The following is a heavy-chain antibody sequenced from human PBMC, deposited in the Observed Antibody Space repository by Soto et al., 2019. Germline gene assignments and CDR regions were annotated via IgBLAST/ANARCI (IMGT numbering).Heavy chain of an antibody. CDR1: GVTVSNNY. V-gene: IGHV3-66*01. CDR3: ARDVGV. J-gene: IGHJ6*04. CDR2: IYSDGSR. Sequence: EVQLVESGGGLVQPGGSLRLSCAASGVTVSNNYMSWVRQAPGKGLEWVSVIYSDGSRYYADSVQGRFTISRDNSKNSVYLQINSLRAEDSAVYDCARDVGVWGRGTTVTVSS.